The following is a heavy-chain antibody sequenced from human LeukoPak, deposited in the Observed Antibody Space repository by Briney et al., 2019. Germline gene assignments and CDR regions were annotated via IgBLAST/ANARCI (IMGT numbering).Heavy chain of an antibody. CDR2: INHSGST. J-gene: IGHJ4*02. CDR1: GGSFSGYY. Sequence: SETLSLTCAVYGGSFSGYYWSWIRQPPGKGLEWIGEINHSGSTNYNPSLKSRVNISVDTSKNQFSLKLSSVTAADTAVYYCARGYYYGSGRPFDYWGQGTLVTVSS. V-gene: IGHV4-34*01. CDR3: ARGYYYGSGRPFDY. D-gene: IGHD3-10*01.